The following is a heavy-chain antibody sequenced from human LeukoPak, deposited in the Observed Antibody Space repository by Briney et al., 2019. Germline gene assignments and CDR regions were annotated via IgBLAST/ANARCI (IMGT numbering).Heavy chain of an antibody. V-gene: IGHV1-2*02. CDR3: ARDFTRDCSSTSCRYGMDV. CDR1: GYTFTGYY. Sequence: GASVKVSCKVSGYTFTGYYMHWVRQAPGQGLEWMGWINPNSGGTNYAQNFQGRVTMTRDTSISTAYMELSRLRPDDTAVYYCARDFTRDCSSTSCRYGMDVWGQGTTVTVSS. D-gene: IGHD2-2*01. CDR2: INPNSGGT. J-gene: IGHJ6*02.